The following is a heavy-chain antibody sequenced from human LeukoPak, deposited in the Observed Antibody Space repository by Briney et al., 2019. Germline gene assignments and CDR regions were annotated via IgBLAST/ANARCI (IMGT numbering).Heavy chain of an antibody. Sequence: GGSLRLSCAASGFTFSSYGMHWVRQAPGKGLEWVAFIRYDGSNKYYADSVKGRFTISRDNSKNTLYLQMNILRAEDTAVYYCAKDILYSSSTSCYTDNWFDPWGQGTLVTVSS. CDR3: AKDILYSSSTSCYTDNWFDP. CDR1: GFTFSSYG. J-gene: IGHJ5*02. V-gene: IGHV3-30*02. CDR2: IRYDGSNK. D-gene: IGHD2-2*02.